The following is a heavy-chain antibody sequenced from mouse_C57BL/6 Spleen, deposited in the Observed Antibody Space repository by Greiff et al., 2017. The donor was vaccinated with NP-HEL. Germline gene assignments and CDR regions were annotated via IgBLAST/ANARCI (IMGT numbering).Heavy chain of an antibody. J-gene: IGHJ1*03. CDR3: VFTTTVVGYFDV. CDR1: GYTFTSYW. CDR2: INPSSGYT. D-gene: IGHD1-1*01. Sequence: VQLQQSGAELAKPGASVKLSCKASGYTFTSYWMHWVKQRPGQGLEWIGYINPSSGYTKYNQKFKDKATLTADKSSSTAYMQLSSLTYEDSAVYYCVFTTTVVGYFDVWGKGTTVTVSS. V-gene: IGHV1-7*01.